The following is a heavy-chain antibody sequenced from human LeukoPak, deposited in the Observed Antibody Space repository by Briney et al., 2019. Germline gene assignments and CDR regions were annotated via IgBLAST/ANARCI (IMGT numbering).Heavy chain of an antibody. J-gene: IGHJ6*03. CDR2: IYYSGST. CDR1: GFTFSDHY. V-gene: IGHV4-39*01. D-gene: IGHD6-19*01. CDR3: ARRGSLGLVRRSYYYCMDV. Sequence: KAGGSLRLSCAASGFTFSDHYMDWVRQPPGKGLEWIGSIYYSGSTYYNPSLKSRVTISVDTSKNQFSLKLSSVTAADTAVYYCARRGSLGLVRRSYYYCMDVWGKGTTVTISS.